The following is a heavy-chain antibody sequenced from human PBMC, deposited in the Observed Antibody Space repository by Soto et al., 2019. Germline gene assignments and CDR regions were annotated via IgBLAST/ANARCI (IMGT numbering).Heavy chain of an antibody. CDR3: ATRYYYDSSGYKGPLGY. J-gene: IGHJ4*02. V-gene: IGHV1-46*01. D-gene: IGHD3-22*01. CDR1: GYTFTSYY. CDR2: INPSGGST. Sequence: ASVKVSCKASGYTFTSYYMHWVRQAPGQGLEWMGIINPSGGSTSYAQKFQGRVTMTRDTSTSTVYMELSSLRSEDTAVYYCATRYYYDSSGYKGPLGYWGQGTLVTVSS.